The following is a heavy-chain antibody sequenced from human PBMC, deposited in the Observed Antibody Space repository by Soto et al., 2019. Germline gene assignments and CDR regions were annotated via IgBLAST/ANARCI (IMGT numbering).Heavy chain of an antibody. Sequence: SVKLSCKACGYSFTSYGISWVRQAPGQGLEWMGWISAYNGNTNYAQKLQGRVTMTTDTSTSTAYMELRSLRSDDTAVYCCARGSSSWPNFDYWGQGTLVTVSS. V-gene: IGHV1-18*01. CDR2: ISAYNGNT. CDR1: GYSFTSYG. J-gene: IGHJ4*02. CDR3: ARGSSSWPNFDY. D-gene: IGHD6-13*01.